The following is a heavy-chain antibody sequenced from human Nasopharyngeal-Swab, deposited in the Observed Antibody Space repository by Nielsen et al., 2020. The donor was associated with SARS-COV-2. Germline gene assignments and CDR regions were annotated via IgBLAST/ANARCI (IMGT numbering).Heavy chain of an antibody. CDR2: VHSSGST. D-gene: IGHD2-21*02. V-gene: IGHV4-38-2*02. J-gene: IGHJ4*02. Sequence: SETLSLTCTVSGYSISSGYYWGWIRQPPGKGLEWIGYVHSSGSTKYSPSLKSRVTISVDTSKNQFSLKLSSVTAADTAVYYCARHLPYCGGDCYTFDSWGQGTLVTVPS. CDR1: GYSISSGYY. CDR3: ARHLPYCGGDCYTFDS.